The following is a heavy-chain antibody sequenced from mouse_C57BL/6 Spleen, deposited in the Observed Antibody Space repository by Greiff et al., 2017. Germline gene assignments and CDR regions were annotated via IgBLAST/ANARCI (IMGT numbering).Heavy chain of an antibody. CDR2: INPNYGTT. CDR3: AREGPYYAMDY. J-gene: IGHJ4*01. CDR1: GYSFTDYN. V-gene: IGHV1-39*01. Sequence: EVQLVESGPELVKPGASVKISCKASGYSFTDYNMTWVKQSNGKSLEWIGVINPNYGTTSYNQKFKGKATLTVDQSSSTVYLQLNSLTSEDSAIYYCAREGPYYAMDYWGQGTSVTVSS.